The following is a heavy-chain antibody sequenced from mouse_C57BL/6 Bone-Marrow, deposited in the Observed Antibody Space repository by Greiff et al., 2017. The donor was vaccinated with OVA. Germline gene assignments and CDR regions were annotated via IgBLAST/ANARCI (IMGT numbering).Heavy chain of an antibody. D-gene: IGHD1-1*01. CDR2: INPNNGGT. V-gene: IGHV1-26*01. CDR3: ARRGYYGSSYCYAMDY. CDR1: GYTFTDYY. Sequence: EVKLQQSGPELVKPGASVKISCTASGYTFTDYYMNWVKQSPGKSLEWIGDINPNNGGTSYNQKFKGKATLTVDKSSSTAYLELRSLTSEDSAVYYCARRGYYGSSYCYAMDYWGQGTSVTVSS. J-gene: IGHJ4*01.